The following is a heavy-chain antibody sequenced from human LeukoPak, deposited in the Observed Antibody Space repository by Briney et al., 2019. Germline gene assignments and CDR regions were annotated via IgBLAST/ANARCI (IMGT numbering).Heavy chain of an antibody. Sequence: PGGSLRLSCAASGFTFSSYWMSWVRQAPGKGPEFVANIKEDGSEKSYVDSVKGQFTISRDNAKKSVSLQMSSLRVEDTAVYYCARDPGYSAFDVWGQGAMVIVSS. D-gene: IGHD5-18*01. J-gene: IGHJ3*01. V-gene: IGHV3-7*01. CDR1: GFTFSSYW. CDR3: ARDPGYSAFDV. CDR2: IKEDGSEK.